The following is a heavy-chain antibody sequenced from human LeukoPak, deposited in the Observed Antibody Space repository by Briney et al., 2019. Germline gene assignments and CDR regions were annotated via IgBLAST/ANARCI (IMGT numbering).Heavy chain of an antibody. D-gene: IGHD1-1*01. CDR1: GGTFSSYA. CDR3: AGGGNWNGGAFDI. CDR2: IIPIFGTA. V-gene: IGHV1-69*05. J-gene: IGHJ3*02. Sequence: GASVKVSCKASGGTFSSYAISWVRQAPGQGLEWMGRIIPIFGTANYAQKFQGRVTITTDESTSTAYMELSSLRSEDTAVYYCAGGGNWNGGAFDIWGQGTMVTVSS.